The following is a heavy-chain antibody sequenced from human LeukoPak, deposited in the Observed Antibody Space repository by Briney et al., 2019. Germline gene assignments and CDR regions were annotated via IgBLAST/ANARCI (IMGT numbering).Heavy chain of an antibody. Sequence: SETLSLTRTVSGGSISSNNYWAWIRQPPGMALEWIGGMIYSGTTYYNPSLRSRVTISIDTSQNQFALRLSSVAAADTPVYYCARHEEEDGYNAKALDYWGRGTLVTVSS. CDR3: ARHEEEDGYNAKALDY. CDR1: GGSISSNNY. J-gene: IGHJ4*02. D-gene: IGHD5-24*01. CDR2: MIYSGTT. V-gene: IGHV4-39*01.